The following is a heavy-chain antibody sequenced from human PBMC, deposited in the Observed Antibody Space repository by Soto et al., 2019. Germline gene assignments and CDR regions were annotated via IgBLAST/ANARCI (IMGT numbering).Heavy chain of an antibody. CDR2: ISGSGGST. Sequence: SLRLSCAASGFTFSSYAMSWVRQAPGKGLEWVSAISGSGGSTYYADSVKGRFTISRDNSKNTLYLQMNSLRAEDAAVHYCAKVGGYWYNWNLDVWGQGTTVTVSS. J-gene: IGHJ6*02. CDR3: AKVGGYWYNWNLDV. V-gene: IGHV3-23*01. CDR1: GFTFSSYA. D-gene: IGHD1-20*01.